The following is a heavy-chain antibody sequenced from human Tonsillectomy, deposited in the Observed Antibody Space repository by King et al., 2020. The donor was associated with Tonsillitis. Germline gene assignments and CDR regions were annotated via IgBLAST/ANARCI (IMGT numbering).Heavy chain of an antibody. CDR1: AFTFRTYV. J-gene: IGHJ3*02. V-gene: IGHV3-30*04. D-gene: IGHD2-2*02. CDR3: AVRRDCSDSNCYNAFYI. Sequence: VQLVESGGGVVQPGTSLRLSCEVSAFTFRTYVLDWVRQAPGKGLEWVAVISYDGKNKVYAKSVKGRFTISRDNSKNTLFMQLNSLRPEDTAVYYCAVRRDCSDSNCYNAFYIWGQGTMVTVSS. CDR2: ISYDGKNK.